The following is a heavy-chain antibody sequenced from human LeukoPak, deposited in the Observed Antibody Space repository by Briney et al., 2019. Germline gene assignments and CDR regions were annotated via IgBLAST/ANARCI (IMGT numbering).Heavy chain of an antibody. Sequence: GSLRLSCAASGFTFSSYAMSWIRQPPGKGLEWIGEINHSASTNYNPSLKSRVTISVDRSKNQFSLKLSSVTAADTAVYYCARGLTYYYGSGSQSWYFDYWGQGTLVTVSS. CDR2: INHSAST. D-gene: IGHD3-10*01. J-gene: IGHJ4*02. V-gene: IGHV4-34*01. CDR3: ARGLTYYYGSGSQSWYFDY. CDR1: GFTFSSYA.